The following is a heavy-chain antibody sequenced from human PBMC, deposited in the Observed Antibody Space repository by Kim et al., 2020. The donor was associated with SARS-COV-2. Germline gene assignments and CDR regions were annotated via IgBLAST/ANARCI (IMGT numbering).Heavy chain of an antibody. CDR2: IWYDGSNK. Sequence: GGSLRLSCAASGFTFSSYGMHWVRQAPGKGLEWVAVIWYDGSNKYYADSVKGRFTISRDNSKNTLYLQMNSLRAEDTAVYYCARDREIAARTYYFDYWGQGTLVTVSS. J-gene: IGHJ4*02. V-gene: IGHV3-33*01. D-gene: IGHD6-6*01. CDR1: GFTFSSYG. CDR3: ARDREIAARTYYFDY.